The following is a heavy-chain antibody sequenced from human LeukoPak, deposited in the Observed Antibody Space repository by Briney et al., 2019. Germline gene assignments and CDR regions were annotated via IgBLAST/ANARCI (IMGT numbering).Heavy chain of an antibody. CDR1: GFTFGIYT. J-gene: IGHJ4*02. V-gene: IGHV3-64*01. CDR3: VRDRGGSGWYYFDL. CDR2: ISSNGGST. Sequence: PGGSLRLSCAASGFTFGIYTMSWVRQAPGMGPEYVSTISSNGGSTYYANSVKGRFTISRDDYKNTLYLQMASLRAEDMAVYYCVRDRGGSGWYYFDLWGQGTLVTVSS. D-gene: IGHD6-19*01.